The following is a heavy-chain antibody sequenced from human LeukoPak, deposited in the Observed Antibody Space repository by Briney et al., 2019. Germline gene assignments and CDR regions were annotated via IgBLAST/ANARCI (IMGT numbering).Heavy chain of an antibody. V-gene: IGHV3-21*01. Sequence: GGSLRLSCAASGFTFSSYNMNWVRQAPGKGLEWVSSITSSSIYTFYADSVKGRFTISRDNAKNSLYLQMNSLRAEDTAVYYCARDLSARGYWGQGTLVTVSS. CDR1: GFTFSSYN. D-gene: IGHD3-10*01. CDR2: ITSSSIYT. J-gene: IGHJ4*02. CDR3: ARDLSARGY.